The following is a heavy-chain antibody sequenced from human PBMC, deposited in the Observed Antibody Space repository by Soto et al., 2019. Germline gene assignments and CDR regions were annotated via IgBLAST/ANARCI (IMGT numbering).Heavy chain of an antibody. CDR2: IWYDGSNK. CDR3: VKNRGAGSLSNWSFAS. J-gene: IGHJ2*01. D-gene: IGHD1-26*01. V-gene: IGHV3-33*06. CDR1: GFTISSYG. Sequence: GVSMRVSCAAAGFTISSYGRHWVSKTPGKGLEWVAVIWYDGSNKYYSDSVKGRFTISRDNSRNTLYLQMNSLRADDTAVYYYVKNRGAGSLSNWSFASRGRGSLVTVSS.